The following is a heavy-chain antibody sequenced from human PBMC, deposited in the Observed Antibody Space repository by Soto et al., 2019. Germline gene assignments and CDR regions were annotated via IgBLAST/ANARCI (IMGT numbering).Heavy chain of an antibody. V-gene: IGHV4-39*01. CDR3: ARSTPDYYFDY. CDR1: GGSISSSSYY. J-gene: IGHJ4*02. Sequence: QLQLQESGPGLVKPSETLSLTCTVSGGSISSSSYYWGWIRQPPGKGLEWIGSIYYSGSTYYNPSLKSRVTISLDTSKNQFSLKLSSVTAADTAVYYCARSTPDYYFDYWGQGTLVTVSS. CDR2: IYYSGST.